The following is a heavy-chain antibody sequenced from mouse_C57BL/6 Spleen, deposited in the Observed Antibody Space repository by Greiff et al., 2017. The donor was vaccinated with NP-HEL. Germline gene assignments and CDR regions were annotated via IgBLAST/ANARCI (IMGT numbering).Heavy chain of an antibody. J-gene: IGHJ2*01. V-gene: IGHV14-2*01. D-gene: IGHD3-3*01. CDR3: ASRGTGDYYFDY. CDR1: GFNIKDYY. CDR2: IDPEDGET. Sequence: EVKLVESGAELVKPGASVKLSCTASGFNIKDYYMHWVKQRTEQGLEWIGRIDPEDGETKYAPKFQGKATITADTSSNTAYLQLSSLTSEDTAVYYCASRGTGDYYFDYWGQGTTLTVSS.